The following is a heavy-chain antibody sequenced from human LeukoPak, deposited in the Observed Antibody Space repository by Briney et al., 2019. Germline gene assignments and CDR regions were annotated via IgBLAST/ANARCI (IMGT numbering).Heavy chain of an antibody. J-gene: IGHJ4*02. CDR2: LSWNSGSI. CDR3: AKASRLRLYSSASFIVY. V-gene: IGHV3-9*01. CDR1: GLTFDDYA. Sequence: GGSLRLYCAASGLTFDDYAMHWVRQAPGKGLEWVLGLSWNSGSIGYADSVKGRFTISRDNAKNSLYLKMNSLRAEDRALYYCAKASRLRLYSSASFIVYWGQGTLVTVSS. D-gene: IGHD6-6*01.